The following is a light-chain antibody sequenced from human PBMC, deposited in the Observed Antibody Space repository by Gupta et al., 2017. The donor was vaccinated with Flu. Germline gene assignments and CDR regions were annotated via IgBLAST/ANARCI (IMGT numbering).Light chain of an antibody. CDR1: SNLGANYA. J-gene: IGLJ3*02. Sequence: SNLGANYAVFWYQFHPGTAPRVLIYLNVERPSGVSDRFSGSQSGTSASLAISSLQAGDEAHYYCQAYDSRLSAWVFGGGTRLTVL. V-gene: IGLV1-40*01. CDR2: LNV. CDR3: QAYDSRLSAWV.